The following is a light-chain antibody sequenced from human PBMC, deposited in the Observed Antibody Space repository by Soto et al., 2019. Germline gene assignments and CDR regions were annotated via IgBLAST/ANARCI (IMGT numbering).Light chain of an antibody. J-gene: IGLJ3*02. Sequence: QSALTQPASVSGSPGQSITISCTGTSSDVGAYNYVSWYQQHPGKAPKLMIYEVTYRPSGVSDRFSGSKSGNTASLTISGLQAEDDAHYFCCSFTSSTTWVFGGGTKVTVL. CDR1: SSDVGAYNY. V-gene: IGLV2-14*03. CDR2: EVT. CDR3: CSFTSSTTWV.